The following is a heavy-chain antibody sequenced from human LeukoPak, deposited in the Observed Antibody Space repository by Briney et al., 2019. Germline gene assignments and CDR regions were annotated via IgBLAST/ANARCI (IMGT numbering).Heavy chain of an antibody. CDR2: IWYDGSNK. J-gene: IGHJ6*02. CDR3: ARDLDGDYYYYYGMDV. Sequence: GRSLRLSCAASGFTFSSYGMHWVRQAPGKGLEWVAVIWYDGSNKYYADSVKGRFTISRDNSKNTLYLQMNSLRAEDTAVYYCARDLDGDYYYYYGMDVWGQGTTVTVSS. V-gene: IGHV3-33*01. CDR1: GFTFSSYG. D-gene: IGHD4-17*01.